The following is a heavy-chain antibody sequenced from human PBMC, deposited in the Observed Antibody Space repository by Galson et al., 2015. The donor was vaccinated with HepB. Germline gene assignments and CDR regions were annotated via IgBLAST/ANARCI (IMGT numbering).Heavy chain of an antibody. CDR2: INAGNGNT. J-gene: IGHJ4*02. CDR1: GYTFTSYA. V-gene: IGHV1-3*01. CDR3: ASYRSPYVLRFLEWLPYFDY. D-gene: IGHD3-3*01. Sequence: SVKVSCKASGYTFTSYAMHWVRQAPGQRLEWMGWINAGNGNTKYLQKFQGRVTITRDTSASTAYMELRSLRSDDTAVYYCASYRSPYVLRFLEWLPYFDYWGQGTLVTVSS.